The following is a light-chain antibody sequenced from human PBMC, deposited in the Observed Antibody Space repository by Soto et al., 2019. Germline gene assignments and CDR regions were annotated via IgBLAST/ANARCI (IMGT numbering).Light chain of an antibody. Sequence: QSALTQPPSASGSPGQSVTISCTGTSSDVGSCNYVSWYQQHPGKAPKLIIYEVIKRPSGVPDRFSGSKSGNTASLTVSGLQAEDEADYYCSSYADSNNLEVVSGGGTKLTVL. CDR1: SSDVGSCNY. CDR3: SSYADSNNLEVV. CDR2: EVI. J-gene: IGLJ2*01. V-gene: IGLV2-8*01.